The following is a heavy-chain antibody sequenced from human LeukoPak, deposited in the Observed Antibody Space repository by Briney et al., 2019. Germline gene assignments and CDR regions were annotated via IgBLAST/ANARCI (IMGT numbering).Heavy chain of an antibody. Sequence: SETLSLTCTVSGGSISSSSYYWGWIRHPPGKGLEWIGSIYYSGSTYYNPSLKSRVTISVDTSKNQFSLKLSSVTAADTAVYYCARTTMVRGTYYMDVWGKGTTVTISS. CDR3: ARTTMVRGTYYMDV. J-gene: IGHJ6*03. CDR1: GGSISSSSYY. V-gene: IGHV4-39*01. D-gene: IGHD3-10*01. CDR2: IYYSGST.